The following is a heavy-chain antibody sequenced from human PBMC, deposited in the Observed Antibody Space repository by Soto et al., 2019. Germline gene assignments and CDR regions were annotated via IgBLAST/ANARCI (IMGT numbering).Heavy chain of an antibody. CDR1: GGSISSGGYY. V-gene: IGHV4-31*03. CDR2: IYYSGST. CDR3: ARDSLTGYYRGLLDYGMDV. J-gene: IGHJ6*02. Sequence: PSETLSLTCTVSGGSISSGGYYWSWIRQHPGKGLEWIGYIYYSGSTYYNPSLMSRVTISVDTSKNQFSLKLSSVTAADTAVYYCARDSLTGYYRGLLDYGMDVWGQGTTVTVSS. D-gene: IGHD3-9*01.